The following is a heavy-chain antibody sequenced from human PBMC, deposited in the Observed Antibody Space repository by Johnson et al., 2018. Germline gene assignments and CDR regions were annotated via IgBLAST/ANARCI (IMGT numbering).Heavy chain of an antibody. CDR3: ARGSGYDYYYNYYSMDV. V-gene: IGHV4-34*01. D-gene: IGHD5-12*01. J-gene: IGHJ6*02. Sequence: QVQLQQWGAGLLKXSETLSLXCAVYAGSFRGYYWSWIRQPPGKGLEWIGEINHSGSTNYNPSHKGRVTISVDTSKNHFSLKLNSATAADPAVYYCARGSGYDYYYNYYSMDVWGQGTTVTVSS. CDR2: INHSGST. CDR1: AGSFRGYY.